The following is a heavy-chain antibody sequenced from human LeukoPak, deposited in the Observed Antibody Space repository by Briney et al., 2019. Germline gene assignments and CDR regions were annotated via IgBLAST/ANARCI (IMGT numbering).Heavy chain of an antibody. D-gene: IGHD1-26*01. CDR3: ARAVVGATGGNWFDP. V-gene: IGHV1-69*04. Sequence: VASVKVSCKASGGTFSSYAICWVRQAPGQGLEWMGRIIPILGIANYAQKFQGRVTITADKSTSTAYMELSSLRSEDTAVYYCARAVVGATGGNWFDPWGQGTLVTVSS. CDR2: IIPILGIA. CDR1: GGTFSSYA. J-gene: IGHJ5*02.